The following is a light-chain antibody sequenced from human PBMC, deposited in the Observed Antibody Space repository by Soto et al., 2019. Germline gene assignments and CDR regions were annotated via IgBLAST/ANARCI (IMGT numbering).Light chain of an antibody. CDR2: GAS. Sequence: DIQMTQSPSSVAASVGDIVTITCRARQGVGNWLAWYQQRPGKAPRLLIYGASTLQSGSPPRFSGSGSVTDFTLTIRSLLTEDLATSDCQPSNSIPPWTFGQGTKVEIK. V-gene: IGKV1-12*01. CDR3: QPSNSIPPWT. J-gene: IGKJ1*01. CDR1: QGVGNW.